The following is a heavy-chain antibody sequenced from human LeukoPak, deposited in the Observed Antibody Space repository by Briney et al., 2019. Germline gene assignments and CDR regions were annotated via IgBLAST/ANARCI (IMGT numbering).Heavy chain of an antibody. V-gene: IGHV1-69*04. Sequence: SVKVSCKASGGTFSSYAISWVRQAPGQGLEWMGRIIPILGIANYAQKFQGRVTITADKSTSTAYMELSSLRSEDTAVYYCAAVGGGDYLDYKAYYYYGMDVWGQGTTVTVSS. CDR1: GGTFSSYA. CDR3: AAVGGGDYLDYKAYYYYGMDV. D-gene: IGHD2-21*02. J-gene: IGHJ6*02. CDR2: IIPILGIA.